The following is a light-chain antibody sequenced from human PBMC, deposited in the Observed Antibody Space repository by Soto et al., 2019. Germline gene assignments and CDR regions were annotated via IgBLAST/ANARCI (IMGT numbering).Light chain of an antibody. CDR3: QQANSFPLT. J-gene: IGKJ5*01. CDR2: AAS. CDR1: RGISSW. Sequence: DIQMTQSPSSVSASVGDRVTITCRASRGISSWLAWYQQKPGKAPKLLIYAASSLQSGVTSRFSGDGSGTDFTLTISSLQPEDFATYYCQQANSFPLTFGQGARLEIK. V-gene: IGKV1-12*01.